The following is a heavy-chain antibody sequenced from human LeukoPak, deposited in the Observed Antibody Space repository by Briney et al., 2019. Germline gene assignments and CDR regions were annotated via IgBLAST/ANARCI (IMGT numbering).Heavy chain of an antibody. CDR2: IYYSGST. V-gene: IGHV4-39*02. Sequence: SETLSLTCTVSGGSIRSGSHYWAWIRQPPGKGLEWIGSIYYSGSTYYNPSLESRVTISIDTSKNHFSLKLSSLSAADTSVYYCAKRDDSGGNLVDLWGQGTLVTVS. J-gene: IGHJ4*02. CDR3: AKRDDSGGNLVDL. CDR1: GGSIRSGSHY. D-gene: IGHD3-22*01.